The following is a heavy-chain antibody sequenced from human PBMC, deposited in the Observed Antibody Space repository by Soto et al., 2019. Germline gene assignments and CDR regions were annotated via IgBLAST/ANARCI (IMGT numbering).Heavy chain of an antibody. D-gene: IGHD3-3*01. J-gene: IGHJ5*02. CDR3: VKDLPLWSGYSFSENH. CDR1: GFDFSSQV. Sequence: EVQLFESGGGLVQPGESLRLSCVGSGFDFSSQVMSCVRQAPGKGLEWVSSVSGSGGSKHFPDVLKGRFSSSRDNSKNTLYLVMNSLRVEDTAVYYCVKDLPLWSGYSFSENHWGQGTLVTVSS. V-gene: IGHV3-23*01. CDR2: VSGSGGSK.